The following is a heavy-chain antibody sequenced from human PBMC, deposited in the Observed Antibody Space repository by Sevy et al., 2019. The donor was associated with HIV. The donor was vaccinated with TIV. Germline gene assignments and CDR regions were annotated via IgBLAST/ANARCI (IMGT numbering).Heavy chain of an antibody. CDR1: GFTLSDSA. CDR2: IQVDGREK. V-gene: IGHV3-30*02. J-gene: IGHJ5*02. Sequence: GGSLRLSCAASGFTLSDSAVHWVRQAPGKGLEWVAFIQVDGREKFYTDSVKGRFTISRDSSKNTVYLQMNSLRGEDTAVYYCAKRPTAAWGQGTLVTVSS. CDR3: AKRPTAA.